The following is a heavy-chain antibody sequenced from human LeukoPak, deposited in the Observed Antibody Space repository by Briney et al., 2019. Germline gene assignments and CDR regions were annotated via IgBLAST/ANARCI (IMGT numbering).Heavy chain of an antibody. J-gene: IGHJ4*02. CDR1: GFTFSSYG. CDR3: ARIAVAENFDY. D-gene: IGHD6-19*01. CDR2: ISYDGSNK. V-gene: IGHV3-30*03. Sequence: GGSLRLSCAASGFTFSSYGMHWVRQAPGKGLEWVAVISYDGSNKYYADSVKGRFTISRDNSKNTLYLQMSSLRAEDTAVYYCARIAVAENFDYWGQGTLVTVSS.